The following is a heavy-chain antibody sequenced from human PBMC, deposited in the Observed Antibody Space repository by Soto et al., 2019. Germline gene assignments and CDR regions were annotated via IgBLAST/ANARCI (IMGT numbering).Heavy chain of an antibody. CDR3: AKGHRWYEGNFDY. D-gene: IGHD6-13*01. CDR1: GFTFDDYS. Sequence: SLRLTFAASGFTFDDYSMHWVRQAPGKGLEWVSGISWNSGSIGYADSVKGRFTISRDNAKNSLYLQMNSLRAEDTALYYCAKGHRWYEGNFDYWGQGTLVTVPS. J-gene: IGHJ4*02. V-gene: IGHV3-9*01. CDR2: ISWNSGSI.